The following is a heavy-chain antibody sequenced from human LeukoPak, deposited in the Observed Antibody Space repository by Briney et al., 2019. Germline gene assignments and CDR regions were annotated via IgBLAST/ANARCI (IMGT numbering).Heavy chain of an antibody. CDR3: ARDMGATDAFDI. J-gene: IGHJ3*02. Sequence: GGSLRLSCAASGFIFSNYGMTWVRQAPGKGLEWVSAISGSGGSTYYADSVKGRFTISRDNAKNTLYLQMNSLRAEDTAVYYCARDMGATDAFDIWGQGTMVTVSS. CDR1: GFIFSNYG. V-gene: IGHV3-23*01. D-gene: IGHD1-26*01. CDR2: ISGSGGST.